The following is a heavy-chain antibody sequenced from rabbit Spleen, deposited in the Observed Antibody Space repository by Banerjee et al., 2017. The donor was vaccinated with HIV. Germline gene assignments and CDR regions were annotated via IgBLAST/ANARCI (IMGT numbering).Heavy chain of an antibody. V-gene: IGHV1S40*01. D-gene: IGHD3-1*01. CDR1: AFSFSDRDV. CDR2: INTYTGKP. Sequence: QSLEESGGGLVKPEGSLTLTCKASAFSFSDRDVMCWVRQAPGKGLQWIACINTYTGKPVYATWAKGRFTISRTSSTTVTLQMTSLTAADTATYFCARDLASVVGWNFNLWGQGTLVTVS. J-gene: IGHJ4*01. CDR3: ARDLASVVGWNFNL.